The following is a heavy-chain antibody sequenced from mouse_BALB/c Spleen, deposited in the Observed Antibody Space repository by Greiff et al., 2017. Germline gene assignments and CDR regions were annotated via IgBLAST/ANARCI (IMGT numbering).Heavy chain of an antibody. V-gene: IGHV1-31*01. J-gene: IGHJ4*01. D-gene: IGHD2-1*01. CDR3: ARGGGNYAVDY. Sequence: EVKLQESGPELVKPGASVKISCKASGYSFTGYYMHWVKQSHVKSLEWIGRINPYNGATSYNQNFKDKASLTVDKSSSTAYMELHSLTSEDSAVYYCARGGGNYAVDYWGQGTSVTVAS. CDR1: GYSFTGYY. CDR2: INPYNGAT.